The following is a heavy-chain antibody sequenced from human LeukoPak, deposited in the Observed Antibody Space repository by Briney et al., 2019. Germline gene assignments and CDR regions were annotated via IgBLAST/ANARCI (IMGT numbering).Heavy chain of an antibody. Sequence: SETLSLTCTVSDGSISTSSFYWGWLRQPPGKGLEWIGSIYYSGSTYYNPSLKSRVTISVDTSKNQFSLKLSSVTAADTAVYYCASGRATDYYDSSGYYFFDYWGQGTLVTVSS. CDR1: DGSISTSSFY. V-gene: IGHV4-39*01. J-gene: IGHJ4*02. CDR3: ASGRATDYYDSSGYYFFDY. CDR2: IYYSGST. D-gene: IGHD3-22*01.